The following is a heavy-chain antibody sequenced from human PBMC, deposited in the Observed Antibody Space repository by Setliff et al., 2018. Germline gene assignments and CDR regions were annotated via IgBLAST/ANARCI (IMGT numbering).Heavy chain of an antibody. CDR1: GFTFSRYW. V-gene: IGHV3-7*01. J-gene: IGHJ6*02. D-gene: IGHD6-6*01. CDR2: IKQDGSEK. CDR3: ARVAQYSSSSFYYYYYGMDV. Sequence: LRLSCAASGFTFSRYWMSWVRQAPGKGLEWVANIKQDGSEKYYVDSVKGRFTISRDNAKNSLYLQMNSLRAEDTAVYYCARVAQYSSSSFYYYYYGMDVWGQGTTVTVSS.